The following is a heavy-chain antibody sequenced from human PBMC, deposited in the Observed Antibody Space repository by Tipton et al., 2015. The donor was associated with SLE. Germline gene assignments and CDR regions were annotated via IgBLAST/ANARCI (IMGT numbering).Heavy chain of an antibody. D-gene: IGHD1-26*01. J-gene: IGHJ2*01. V-gene: IGHV3-30*04. CDR3: ARGGSGALWYLDL. CDR2: ISYDGSNK. CDR1: GFTFTSSG. Sequence: SLRLSCAASGFTFTSSGFHWVRQAPGKGLEWVASISYDGSNKDYADSVRGRFTLSRDTSKNTVHLQMNSVRGDDTGLYFCARGGSGALWYLDLWGRGTLVTVSS.